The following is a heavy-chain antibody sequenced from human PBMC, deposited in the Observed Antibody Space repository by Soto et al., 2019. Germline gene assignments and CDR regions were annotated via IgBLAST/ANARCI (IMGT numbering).Heavy chain of an antibody. CDR2: IWYDGSNK. D-gene: IGHD3-16*01. CDR3: AKDGEVLGSLYYFDY. V-gene: IGHV3-33*06. CDR1: GFTFRSYG. Sequence: QVQLVESGGGVVQPGRSLRLSCTASGFTFRSYGMHWVRQAPGKGLEWVAVIWYDGSNKYYADSVKGRFTISRDNSKNTVYLQMNSMRAEDTAMYYCAKDGEVLGSLYYFDYWGQGTLVAVSS. J-gene: IGHJ4*02.